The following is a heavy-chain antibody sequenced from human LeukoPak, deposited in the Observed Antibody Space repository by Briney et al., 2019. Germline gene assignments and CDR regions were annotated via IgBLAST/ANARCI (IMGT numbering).Heavy chain of an antibody. CDR1: GGSFSGYY. Sequence: PSETLSLTCAVYGGSFSGYYWSWIRQPPGKGLEWIGEINHSGTTNYDPSLKSRVTMSVDTSKNQFSLKLRSVTAADTAVYYCASKGDYDSSGYWPHWFDPWGQGTLVTVSS. V-gene: IGHV4-34*01. CDR3: ASKGDYDSSGYWPHWFDP. CDR2: INHSGTT. D-gene: IGHD3-22*01. J-gene: IGHJ5*02.